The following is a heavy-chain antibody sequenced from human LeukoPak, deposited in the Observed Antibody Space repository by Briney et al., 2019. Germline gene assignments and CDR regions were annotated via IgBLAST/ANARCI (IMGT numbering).Heavy chain of an antibody. Sequence: GGSLRLSCAASGFTFSSYAMHWVRQAPGKGLEYVSAISSNGGSTYYANSVKGRFTISRDNSKNTLYLQMGSLRAEDMAVYYCARGSSSPRLYNWFDPWGQGTLVTVSS. V-gene: IGHV3-64*01. CDR2: ISSNGGST. CDR3: ARGSSSPRLYNWFDP. D-gene: IGHD6-6*01. J-gene: IGHJ5*02. CDR1: GFTFSSYA.